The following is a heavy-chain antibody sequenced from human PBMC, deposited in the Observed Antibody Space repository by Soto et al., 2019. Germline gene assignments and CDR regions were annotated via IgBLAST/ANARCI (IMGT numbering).Heavy chain of an antibody. CDR2: ISGYNGNT. Sequence: QVQLVQSGAEVKKPGASVKVSCKASGYTFSSHGVSWVRRAPGQGLEWMGWISGYNGNTNYPQKLQGRVTMNTDTSTNTAYMELRSLRSDDTAVYYCESWAVQCRDFGGHFDYWGQGTLVTVSS. D-gene: IGHD4-17*01. V-gene: IGHV1-18*04. J-gene: IGHJ4*01. CDR1: GYTFSSHG. CDR3: ESWAVQCRDFGGHFDY.